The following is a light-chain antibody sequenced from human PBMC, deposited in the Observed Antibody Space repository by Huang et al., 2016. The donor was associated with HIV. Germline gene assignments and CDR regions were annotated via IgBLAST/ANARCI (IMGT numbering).Light chain of an antibody. CDR1: QDISNS. V-gene: IGKV1-NL1*01. CDR3: QQYYGSPLT. Sequence: DIQMTQSPSSLSASVGDRVVITCRASQDISNSLAWYQQKPGKAPNLLFYAASTLETVVPPRFSGGGSGTEYTLTSSSLQPEDFATYYCQQYYGSPLTFGGGTKVEIK. J-gene: IGKJ4*01. CDR2: AAS.